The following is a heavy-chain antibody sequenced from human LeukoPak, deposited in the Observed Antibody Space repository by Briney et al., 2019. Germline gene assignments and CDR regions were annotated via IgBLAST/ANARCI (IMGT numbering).Heavy chain of an antibody. J-gene: IGHJ3*02. V-gene: IGHV4-59*01. Sequence: SETLSLTCTVSGGSISSYYWSWIRQPPGKGLEWIGYIYNSGSTNYNHSLKSRVTISEDMSNKQFSLQLSSVTAADTAVYYCARALRLWGGNSGVAFDIWGQGTMVTVSS. D-gene: IGHD4-23*01. CDR1: GGSISSYY. CDR3: ARALRLWGGNSGVAFDI. CDR2: IYNSGST.